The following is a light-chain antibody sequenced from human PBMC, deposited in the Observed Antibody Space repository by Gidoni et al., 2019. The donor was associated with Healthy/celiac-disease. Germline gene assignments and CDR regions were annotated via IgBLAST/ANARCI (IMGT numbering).Light chain of an antibody. CDR1: QDISNY. J-gene: IGKJ2*01. CDR3: QQYDNLPYT. CDR2: DAS. V-gene: IGKV1-33*01. Sequence: DIQMTQSPPSLSASVGDRVTITCQASQDISNYLNWYQQKPGKAPKLLIYDASNLETGVPSRFSGSGSGTDFTFTISSLQPEDIATYYWQQYDNLPYTFGQGTKLEIK.